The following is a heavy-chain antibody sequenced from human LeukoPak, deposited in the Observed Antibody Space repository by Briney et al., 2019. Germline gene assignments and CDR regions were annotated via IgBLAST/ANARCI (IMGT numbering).Heavy chain of an antibody. J-gene: IGHJ6*02. D-gene: IGHD2-2*01. CDR1: GFTVSSNY. Sequence: GGSLRLSCAASGFTVSSNYMSWVRQAPGKGLEWVSVIYSGGSTYYAASVKGRFTISRDNPKNTLYLQMSSLRAEDTAVYYCARDGKIGYCSSTTCLSPYYGMDVWGQGTTVTVSS. CDR3: ARDGKIGYCSSTTCLSPYYGMDV. CDR2: IYSGGST. V-gene: IGHV3-53*01.